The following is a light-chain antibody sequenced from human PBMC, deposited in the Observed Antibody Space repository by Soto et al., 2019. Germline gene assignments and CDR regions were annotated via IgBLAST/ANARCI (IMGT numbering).Light chain of an antibody. CDR2: SNN. Sequence: QSVLTQPPSASGTPGQRVTISCSGSSSNIGSNYVCWYQHLPGTAPKLLIYSNNQRPSWVPDRFSGSKSGTSASLAISGLRSEDEADYYCATWDDSLSGHYVFGTGPKVTVL. J-gene: IGLJ1*01. V-gene: IGLV1-47*02. CDR3: ATWDDSLSGHYV. CDR1: SSNIGSNY.